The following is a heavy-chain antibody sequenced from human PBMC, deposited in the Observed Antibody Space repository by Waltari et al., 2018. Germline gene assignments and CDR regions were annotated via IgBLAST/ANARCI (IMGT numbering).Heavy chain of an antibody. CDR3: ARVYYYDSSGYLHDY. CDR2: IYHGGST. CDR1: GDSISSGYY. Sequence: QVQLQESGPGLVKPSETLSLTCAVSGDSISSGYYWGWRRQPPGKGLEWIGSIYHGGSTYYNPSLKSRVTISVDTSKNQFSLKLSSVTAADTAVYFCARVYYYDSSGYLHDYWGQGTLVTVSS. J-gene: IGHJ4*02. D-gene: IGHD3-22*01. V-gene: IGHV4-38-2*01.